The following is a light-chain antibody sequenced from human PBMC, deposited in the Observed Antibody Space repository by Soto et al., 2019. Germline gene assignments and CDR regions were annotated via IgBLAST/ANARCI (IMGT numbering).Light chain of an antibody. V-gene: IGKV2-28*01. CDR3: MQAIQVPHT. CDR2: LGS. Sequence: DIVMTQSPLSLPVTPGEPASISCRSSQSLLYSNGYNYLDWYLQKPGQSPQLLIYLGSNRASGVPDRFSGSASGTDFTLNISRVEAEDVGVYYCMQAIQVPHTFGQGTKLEIK. CDR1: QSLLYSNGYNY. J-gene: IGKJ2*01.